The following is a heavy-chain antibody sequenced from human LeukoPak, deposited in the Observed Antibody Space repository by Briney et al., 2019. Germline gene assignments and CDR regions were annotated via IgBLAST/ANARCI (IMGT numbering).Heavy chain of an antibody. J-gene: IGHJ2*01. Sequence: SQTLSLTCTVSSGSISSGGYYWSWIRQHPGKGLEWIGYIYYSGSTYYNPSLKSRVAISVDTSKNQFSLKLSSVTAADTAVYYCARVPATVTGWYFDLWGRGTLVTVSS. V-gene: IGHV4-31*03. D-gene: IGHD4-11*01. CDR2: IYYSGST. CDR1: SGSISSGGYY. CDR3: ARVPATVTGWYFDL.